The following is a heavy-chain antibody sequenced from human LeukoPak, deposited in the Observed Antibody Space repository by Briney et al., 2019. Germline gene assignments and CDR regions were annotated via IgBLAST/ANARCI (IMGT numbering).Heavy chain of an antibody. CDR3: ARLRGNYFPDY. J-gene: IGHJ4*02. CDR1: GGAMSGCY. D-gene: IGHD4-11*01. CDR2: IHYSGSI. V-gene: IGHV4-59*01. Sequence: PSETLSLTCTVSGGAMSGCYWTWMRQSPGRRLEWIAYIHYSGSINYNPSLKSRVTISVDTSKNQFSLRLNSVTAADTAVYYCARLRGNYFPDYWGQGTLVTVSS.